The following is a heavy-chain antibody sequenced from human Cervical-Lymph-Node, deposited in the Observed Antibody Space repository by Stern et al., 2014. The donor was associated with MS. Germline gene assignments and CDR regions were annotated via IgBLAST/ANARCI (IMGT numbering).Heavy chain of an antibody. CDR2: ISSSSTYI. CDR3: TNSGYDSFRLIDY. D-gene: IGHD5-12*01. Sequence: EVQLVVSGGGLVKPGGSLRLSCAPSGFTFCNYSMNCVLHAPGDELECVSCISSSSTYIYYADSVKGRFTISRDNAKNSLFLQMNSLRAEDTAVYYCTNSGYDSFRLIDYWGQGALVTVSS. J-gene: IGHJ4*02. V-gene: IGHV3-21*01. CDR1: GFTFCNYS.